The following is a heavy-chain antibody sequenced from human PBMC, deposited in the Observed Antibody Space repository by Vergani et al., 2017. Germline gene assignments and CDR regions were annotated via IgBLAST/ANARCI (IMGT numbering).Heavy chain of an antibody. V-gene: IGHV3-23*01. CDR1: GFTFSACP. CDR2: ISARYPST. Sequence: EVQLLQSGGGVIQPGGSVRLSCAASGFTFSACPMTWVRQAPGKGLEWVSAISARYPSTYYADSVKGRFTISRDNSKNTLYLQMNSLRAEDTAVYYCAKDVVIAVTQSYGMDVWGQGTTVTVSS. CDR3: AKDVVIAVTQSYGMDV. D-gene: IGHD6-19*01. J-gene: IGHJ6*02.